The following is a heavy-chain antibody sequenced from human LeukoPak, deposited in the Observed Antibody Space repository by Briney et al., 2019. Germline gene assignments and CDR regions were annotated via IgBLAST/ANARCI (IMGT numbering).Heavy chain of an antibody. D-gene: IGHD2-15*01. CDR3: ASGGYCSGGSCDYYYMDV. CDR2: FDPEDGET. V-gene: IGHV1-24*01. CDR1: GYTLTELS. J-gene: IGHJ6*03. Sequence: ASVKVSCKVSGYTLTELSMHWVRQAPGKGLEWMGGFDPEDGETIYAQKFQGRVTMTEDTSTDTAYMELSSLRSEDTAVYYCASGGYCSGGSCDYYYMDVWGKGTTVTVSS.